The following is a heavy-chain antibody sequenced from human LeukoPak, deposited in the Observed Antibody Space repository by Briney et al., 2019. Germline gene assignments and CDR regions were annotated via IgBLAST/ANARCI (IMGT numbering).Heavy chain of an antibody. V-gene: IGHV5-51*01. J-gene: IGHJ3*02. D-gene: IGHD1-26*01. CDR2: IYPGDSDT. CDR1: GYTFTNYW. Sequence: GESLKISCKGSGYTFTNYWIGWVRQMPEKDLEWMGIIYPGDSDTRYSPSFQGQVTISADKSISTAYLQWSSLKASDTAMYYCARSRLRGSLSGFDIWGQGTLVTVSS. CDR3: ARSRLRGSLSGFDI.